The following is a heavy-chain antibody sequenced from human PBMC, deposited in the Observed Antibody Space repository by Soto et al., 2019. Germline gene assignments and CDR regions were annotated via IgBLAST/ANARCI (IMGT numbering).Heavy chain of an antibody. CDR2: INVYNGNT. V-gene: IGHV1-18*01. D-gene: IGHD3-10*01. J-gene: IGHJ5*02. CDR1: CFTFSNYG. CDR3: ARGVGSGSYYNQYNWFDP. Sequence: GASVEVSCKAPCFTFSNYGISWVRQAPGQGLEWMGWINVYNGNTKYAQKVQGRVTMTTDTSTSTAYMELRSLRSDDTAVYYCARGVGSGSYYNQYNWFDPWGQGTLVTVSS.